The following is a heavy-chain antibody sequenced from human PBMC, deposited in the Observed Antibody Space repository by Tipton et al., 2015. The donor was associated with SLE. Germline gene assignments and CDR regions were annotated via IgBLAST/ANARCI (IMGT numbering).Heavy chain of an antibody. Sequence: TLSLTCTVSGDSFTNDAHYWGWIRQTAGKGLEWLGHIHNTGSTYYNPSLKIRVTISLDTSKNLFSLRLPSVTAADTAEYYCVRIIRADWYFDLWGRGTLVTVSS. D-gene: IGHD6-25*01. CDR2: IHNTGST. CDR1: GDSFTNDAHY. J-gene: IGHJ2*01. V-gene: IGHV4-61*09. CDR3: VRIIRADWYFDL.